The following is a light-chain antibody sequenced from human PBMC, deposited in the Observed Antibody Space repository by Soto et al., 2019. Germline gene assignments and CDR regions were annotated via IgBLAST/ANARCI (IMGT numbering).Light chain of an antibody. Sequence: DIVMSQSPDSLAVSLGEPATISCKSSQSVFYSSNKKDYLAWYQQRPGQSPKLLIYWASTRESGVTDRFSGSGAGTDFTLTINSLQPEDVAVYCCQQYYNTPLTFGGGTKVEI. CDR2: WAS. V-gene: IGKV4-1*01. CDR3: QQYYNTPLT. CDR1: QSVFYSSNKKDY. J-gene: IGKJ4*01.